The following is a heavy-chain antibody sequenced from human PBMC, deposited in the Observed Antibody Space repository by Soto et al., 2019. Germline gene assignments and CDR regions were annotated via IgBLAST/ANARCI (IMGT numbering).Heavy chain of an antibody. V-gene: IGHV2-5*02. Sequence: QITLKESGPTLVKPTQTLTLTCTFSGFSLSTSGVGVGWIRQPQGKALEWLALIYWDDDKRYSPSLKSRLTITKDTSKNHVVLTITNICPVDTATYYCAHRISGWYYAYWGQGNLVTVSS. J-gene: IGHJ4*02. D-gene: IGHD6-19*01. CDR2: IYWDDDK. CDR1: GFSLSTSGVG. CDR3: AHRISGWYYAY.